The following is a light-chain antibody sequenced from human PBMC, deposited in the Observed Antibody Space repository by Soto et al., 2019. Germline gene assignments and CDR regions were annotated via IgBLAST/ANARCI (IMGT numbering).Light chain of an antibody. J-gene: IGKJ5*01. Sequence: DVVMTQTPLSLSVAPGQPASISCKSSQSLLRITGETFLFWYLQKPGQSPQLLIYEVSTRVSGVPDRFSGSGSGTDFTLEISRVETDDVGIYYCMQSTQLPPTFGQGTRLEI. CDR1: QSLLRITGETF. V-gene: IGKV2D-29*02. CDR2: EVS. CDR3: MQSTQLPPT.